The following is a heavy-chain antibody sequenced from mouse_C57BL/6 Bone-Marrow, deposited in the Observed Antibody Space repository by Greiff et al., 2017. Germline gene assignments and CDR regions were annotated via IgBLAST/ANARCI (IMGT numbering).Heavy chain of an antibody. V-gene: IGHV5-6*01. CDR2: ISSGGSYT. Sequence: EVQLVESGGDLVKPGGSLKLSCAASGFTFSSYGMSWVRQTPDKRLEWVATISSGGSYTYYPDSVKGRFTISRDNAKNTRYLQMSSLKSEDTAMYYCARHPLLPYYFDYWGQGTTLTVSS. D-gene: IGHD1-1*01. CDR1: GFTFSSYG. CDR3: ARHPLLPYYFDY. J-gene: IGHJ2*01.